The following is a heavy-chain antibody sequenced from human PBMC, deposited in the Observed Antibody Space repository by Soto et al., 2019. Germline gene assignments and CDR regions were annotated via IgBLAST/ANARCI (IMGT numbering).Heavy chain of an antibody. CDR3: ASLIAAAGPPHSPRYYYGMDV. CDR1: GGTFSSYA. D-gene: IGHD6-13*01. J-gene: IGHJ6*02. CDR2: IIPIFGTA. V-gene: IGHV1-69*12. Sequence: QVQQVQSGAEVKKPGSSVKVSCKASGGTFSSYAISWVRQAPGQGLEWMGGIIPIFGTADYAQKFQGRVTITADESTSTAYMELSSLRSEDTAVYYCASLIAAAGPPHSPRYYYGMDVWGQGTTVTVSS.